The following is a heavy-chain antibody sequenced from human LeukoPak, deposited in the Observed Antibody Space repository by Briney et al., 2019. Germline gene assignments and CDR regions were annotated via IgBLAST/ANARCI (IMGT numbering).Heavy chain of an antibody. Sequence: PGGSLRLSCAASGFTFNSFSMNWVRQAPGKWLEGVSYISSTGSYIHYADPVKCRFTISRDNGKNSLYLQMNSLRDEDTAVYYCARGLIYCGGACYRAFDIWGQGTMVTVSS. J-gene: IGHJ3*02. V-gene: IGHV3-48*02. CDR1: GFTFNSFS. D-gene: IGHD2-21*02. CDR3: ARGLIYCGGACYRAFDI. CDR2: ISSTGSYI.